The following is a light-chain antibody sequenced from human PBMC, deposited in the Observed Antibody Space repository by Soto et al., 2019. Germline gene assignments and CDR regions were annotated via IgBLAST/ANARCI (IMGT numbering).Light chain of an antibody. Sequence: QSALTQPASVSGSPGQSITISCTGTSSDVGSYNLVSWYQQHPGKAPKLMIYEGSKRPSGVSNRFSGSKSGNTASLTISGLQAEDEADYYCCSYVGHVVFGGGTKLTVL. CDR1: SSDVGSYNL. CDR3: CSYVGHVV. CDR2: EGS. V-gene: IGLV2-23*01. J-gene: IGLJ2*01.